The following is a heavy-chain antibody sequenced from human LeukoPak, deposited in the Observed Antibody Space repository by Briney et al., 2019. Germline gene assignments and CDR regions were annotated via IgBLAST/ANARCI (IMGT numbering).Heavy chain of an antibody. CDR2: LYSGGSI. J-gene: IGHJ4*02. D-gene: IGHD2-15*01. Sequence: GGSLRLSCAPSGISVSSNYMSWVRQAPGKGLEWVSVLYSGGSIYYADSVKGRFTISRDNSKNTLYLQMNSLRAEDTTVYYCARGGGCGQDFDYWGQGTLVTVAS. CDR1: GISVSSNY. V-gene: IGHV3-53*01. CDR3: ARGGGCGQDFDY.